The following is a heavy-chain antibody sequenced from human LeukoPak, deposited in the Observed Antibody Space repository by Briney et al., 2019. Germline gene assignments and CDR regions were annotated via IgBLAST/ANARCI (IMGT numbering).Heavy chain of an antibody. Sequence: SETLSLTCTVSGGSISSSSYYWGWIRQPPGKGLEWIGTIYYSGSTYYNPSLKSRVTISVDTPKNQFSLKLSSVTAADTAVYYCATRDYSSGSHDYWGQGTLVTVSS. V-gene: IGHV4-39*01. CDR1: GGSISSSSYY. CDR3: ATRDYSSGSHDY. D-gene: IGHD6-19*01. J-gene: IGHJ4*02. CDR2: IYYSGST.